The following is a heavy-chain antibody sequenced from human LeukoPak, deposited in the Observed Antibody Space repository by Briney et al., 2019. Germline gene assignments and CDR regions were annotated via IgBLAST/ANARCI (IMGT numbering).Heavy chain of an antibody. CDR1: GFIFSRYN. CDR2: ISSSSSVI. D-gene: IGHD3-22*01. CDR3: ARGGGYYYHFDY. J-gene: IGHJ4*02. V-gene: IGHV3-48*01. Sequence: GGSLRLSCAASGFIFSRYNMNWVRPAPGKGLEWVSYISSSSSVIYYADSVKGRFTISRDNAKNSLYLQMNSLRAEDTAVYYCARGGGYYYHFDYWGQGTLVTVSS.